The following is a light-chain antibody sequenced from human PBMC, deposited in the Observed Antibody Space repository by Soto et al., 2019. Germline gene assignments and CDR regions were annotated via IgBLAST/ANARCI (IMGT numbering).Light chain of an antibody. CDR2: GGT. CDR1: QRVSKSN. J-gene: IGKJ4*01. CDR3: QHYGSSFLP. Sequence: EIVLTQSPVTLSLSPGERAALSCRASQRVSKSNIGWYQHKTGQAPRLLIYGGTKTTSGVPDRFSGSGSGTDFTLTISSLDPEDSAAYYCQHYGSSFLPFGGGTKVDIK. V-gene: IGKV3-20*01.